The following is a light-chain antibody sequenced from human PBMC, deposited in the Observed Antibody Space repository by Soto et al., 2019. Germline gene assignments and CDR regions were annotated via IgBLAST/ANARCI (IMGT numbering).Light chain of an antibody. V-gene: IGKV1-12*01. CDR1: QGISRW. CDR2: VAS. CDR3: XXANSFPLT. J-gene: IGKJ5*01. Sequence: DIQMTQSPSFVSASVGDRVTITCRASQGISRWLAWYQQRPGKAPELLIYVASSLQSGDPSRFXGXXXGXXXXXXXXXLXPEXFXXYXCXXANSFPLTFGQGTRLEIK.